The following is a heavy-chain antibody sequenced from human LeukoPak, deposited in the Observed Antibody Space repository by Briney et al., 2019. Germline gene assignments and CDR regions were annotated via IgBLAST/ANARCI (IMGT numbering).Heavy chain of an antibody. J-gene: IGHJ4*02. CDR3: ARGLTRGYYYGSGSYLAMGY. D-gene: IGHD3-10*01. V-gene: IGHV4-34*01. CDR1: VGSYSGYY. Sequence: SDTLSLTCAVYVGSYSGYYWSWIRQPPGKGLEWIGEINHSGSTNYNPSLRGRSTISVDTSKTQFSLKLSSVTAADTAGYYCARGLTRGYYYGSGSYLAMGYWGQGTLVTVSS. CDR2: INHSGST.